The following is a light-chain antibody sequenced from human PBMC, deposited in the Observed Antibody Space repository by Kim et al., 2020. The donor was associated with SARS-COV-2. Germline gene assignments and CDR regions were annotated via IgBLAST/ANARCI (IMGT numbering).Light chain of an antibody. Sequence: ASVKLTRTLSSGHGSYSIAWHQQQPEKGPRYLMKVHRDGSHSKGDGIPARFSGSSSGAERYLSNSSRQAVEEADYYCQTWGPDIGVFGGGTKLTVL. V-gene: IGLV4-69*01. CDR3: QTWGPDIGV. CDR1: SGHGSYS. J-gene: IGLJ3*02. CDR2: VHRDGSH.